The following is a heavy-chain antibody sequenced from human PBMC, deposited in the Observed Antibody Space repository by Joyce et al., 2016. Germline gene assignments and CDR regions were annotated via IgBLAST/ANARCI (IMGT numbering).Heavy chain of an antibody. D-gene: IGHD6-19*01. CDR2: INNSGVT. CDR3: ARSQWLAPLMY. V-gene: IGHV4-34*01. J-gene: IGHJ4*02. CDR1: GGPFRGFF. Sequence: QVQLQQWGAGLLKPSETLSLTCAVSGGPFRGFFWTWVRQPPGKGLEWIGDINNSGVTNYNRSLKTRVTFSVDTSKNQFSLKLASLSAADTAVYYCARSQWLAPLMYWGQGTPVTVSS.